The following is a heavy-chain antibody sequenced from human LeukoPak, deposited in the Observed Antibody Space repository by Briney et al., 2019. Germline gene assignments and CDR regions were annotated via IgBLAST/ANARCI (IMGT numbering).Heavy chain of an antibody. Sequence: GGSLRLSCAASGFTFSDYNMRWIRQAPGKGLEWVSSISRSGSTKYYADSVKGRFTISRDNSKNTLFLQMNSLRAEDTAVYYCAKTVYDSSGYYLYYFDYWGQGTLVTVSS. CDR1: GFTFSDYN. CDR3: AKTVYDSSGYYLYYFDY. V-gene: IGHV3-11*01. D-gene: IGHD3-22*01. J-gene: IGHJ4*02. CDR2: ISRSGSTK.